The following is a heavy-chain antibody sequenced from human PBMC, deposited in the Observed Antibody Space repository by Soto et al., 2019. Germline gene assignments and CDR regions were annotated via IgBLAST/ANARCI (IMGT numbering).Heavy chain of an antibody. CDR2: INAGNGNT. CDR1: GYTFTSYA. V-gene: IGHV1-3*01. D-gene: IGHD6-13*01. Sequence: ASVKVSCKASGYTFTSYAMHWVRQAPGQRLEWMGWINAGNGNTKYSQKFQGRVTITRDTSASTAYMELSSLRSEDTAVYYCARDHLGYSSSRTNDYWGQGTLVTVS. CDR3: ARDHLGYSSSRTNDY. J-gene: IGHJ4*02.